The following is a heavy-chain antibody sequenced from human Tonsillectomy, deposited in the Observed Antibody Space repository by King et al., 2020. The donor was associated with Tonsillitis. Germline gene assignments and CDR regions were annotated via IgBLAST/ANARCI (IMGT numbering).Heavy chain of an antibody. J-gene: IGHJ6*02. Sequence: VQLVESGGGLVKPGGSLRLSCAASGFTFSSYSMNWVRQAPGKGLEWVSSISSSSSYIYYADSVKGRFTIARDNAKNSLYLQMNSLRAEDTAVYYCARVGVGGYYARSDYYYYYGMDVWGQGTTVTVSS. V-gene: IGHV3-21*01. CDR1: GFTFSSYS. CDR2: ISSSSSYI. CDR3: ARVGVGGYYARSDYYYYYGMDV. D-gene: IGHD3-22*01.